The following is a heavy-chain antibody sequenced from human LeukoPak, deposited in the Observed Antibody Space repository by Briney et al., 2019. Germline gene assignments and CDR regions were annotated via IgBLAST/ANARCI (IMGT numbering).Heavy chain of an antibody. V-gene: IGHV3-7*01. D-gene: IGHD1-1*01. CDR2: IKEDGSEN. Sequence: GGSLRLSCAASGFTFSKYWMTWVRQAPGKGLEWVANIKEDGSENSYVESVKGRFTISRDNAKNSLYLQLNSLRAEDTAVYFCARQRYSDYWGQGTLVTVSS. J-gene: IGHJ4*02. CDR1: GFTFSKYW. CDR3: ARQRYSDY.